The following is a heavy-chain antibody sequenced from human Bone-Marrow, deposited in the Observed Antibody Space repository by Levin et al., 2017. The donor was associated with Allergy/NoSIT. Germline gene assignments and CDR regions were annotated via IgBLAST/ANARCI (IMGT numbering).Heavy chain of an antibody. V-gene: IGHV3-11*01. CDR2: ISSSGSTI. CDR1: GFTFSDYY. Sequence: GGSLRLSCAASGFTFSDYYMSWIRQAPGKGLEWVSYISSSGSTIYYADSVKGRFTISRDNAKNSLYLQMNSLRAEDTAVYYCARELSGSYYRDAFDIWGQGTMVTVSS. CDR3: ARELSGSYYRDAFDI. D-gene: IGHD1-26*01. J-gene: IGHJ3*02.